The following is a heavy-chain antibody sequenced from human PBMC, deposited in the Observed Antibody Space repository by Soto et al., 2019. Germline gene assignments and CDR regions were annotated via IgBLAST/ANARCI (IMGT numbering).Heavy chain of an antibody. D-gene: IGHD3-22*01. CDR1: GGTFSSYA. J-gene: IGHJ5*02. CDR2: IIPIFGTA. V-gene: IGHV1-69*01. Sequence: QVQLVQSGAEVKKPGSSVKVSCKASGGTFSSYAISWVRQAPGQGLEWMGGIIPIFGTANYAQKFQGRVTITADESTRTAYRELSSLRSEDTAVYYCARGQAYYSDSSGYPNWFDRWGQGTLVTVSS. CDR3: ARGQAYYSDSSGYPNWFDR.